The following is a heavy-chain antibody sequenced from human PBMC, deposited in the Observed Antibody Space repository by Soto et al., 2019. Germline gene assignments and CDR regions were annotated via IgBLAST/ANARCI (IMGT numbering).Heavy chain of an antibody. D-gene: IGHD2-15*01. V-gene: IGHV4-30-4*01. CDR2: IYYSGST. J-gene: IGHJ4*02. Sequence: SETLSLTCTVSGGSISSGDYYWCWIRQPPGKGLEWIGYIYYSGSTYYNPSLKSRVTISVDTSKNQFSLKLSSVTAADTAVYYCARWVNWDVVVVAATYFDYWGQGTLVTVSS. CDR1: GGSISSGDYY. CDR3: ARWVNWDVVVVAATYFDY.